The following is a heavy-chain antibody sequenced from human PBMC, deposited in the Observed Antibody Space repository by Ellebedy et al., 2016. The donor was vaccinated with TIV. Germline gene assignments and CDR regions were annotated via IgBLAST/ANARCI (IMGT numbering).Heavy chain of an antibody. CDR3: ARGNSEYYYMDV. Sequence: SETLSLTCTVSGGSLSGYYWGWIRQPPGKGLEWIGTIFYSGSTYYNPSLKSRVTISLDTSKNQFSLKLSSVTAADTAVYFCARGNSEYYYMDVWGKGTTVTVSS. V-gene: IGHV4-39*07. CDR2: IFYSGST. D-gene: IGHD1-7*01. J-gene: IGHJ6*03. CDR1: GGSLSGYY.